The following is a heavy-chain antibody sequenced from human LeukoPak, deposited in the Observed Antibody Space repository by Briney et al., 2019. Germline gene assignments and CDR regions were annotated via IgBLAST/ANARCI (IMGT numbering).Heavy chain of an antibody. Sequence: GGSLRLSCAASGFTFSSYAMHWVRQAPGKGLEWVAVISYDGSNKYYADSVKGRFTISRDNSENTLYLQMNSLRAEDTAVYYCARGVGTDYCDYWGQGTLVTVSS. V-gene: IGHV3-30*04. D-gene: IGHD3/OR15-3a*01. CDR1: GFTFSSYA. CDR2: ISYDGSNK. CDR3: ARGVGTDYCDY. J-gene: IGHJ4*02.